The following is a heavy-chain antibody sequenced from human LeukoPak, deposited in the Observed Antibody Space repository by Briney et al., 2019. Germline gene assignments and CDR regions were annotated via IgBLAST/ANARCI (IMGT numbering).Heavy chain of an antibody. V-gene: IGHV4-30-4*01. CDR3: ARENNDYGGKKAFDY. D-gene: IGHD4-23*01. Sequence: SESLSLTCAVSGGSSRSGDYFWSWIRQPPGKGLEWIGHIHYSGNTYYNPSLKSRVSISVDTAKNQFSLKLSSVTAADTAVYYCARENNDYGGKKAFDYWGQGTLVTVSS. J-gene: IGHJ4*02. CDR2: IHYSGNT. CDR1: GGSSRSGDYF.